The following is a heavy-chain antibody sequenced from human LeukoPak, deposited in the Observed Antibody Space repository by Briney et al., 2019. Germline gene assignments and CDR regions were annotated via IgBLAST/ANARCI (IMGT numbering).Heavy chain of an antibody. D-gene: IGHD3-10*01. CDR3: AREDGSGSYYNVHGFDP. J-gene: IGHJ5*02. V-gene: IGHV1-69*04. Sequence: ASVKVSCKASGGTFSSYAISWVRQAPGQGLEWMGRIIPILGIANYAQKFQGRVTITADKSTSTAYMEPSSLRSEDTAVYYCAREDGSGSYYNVHGFDPWGQGTLVTVSS. CDR1: GGTFSSYA. CDR2: IIPILGIA.